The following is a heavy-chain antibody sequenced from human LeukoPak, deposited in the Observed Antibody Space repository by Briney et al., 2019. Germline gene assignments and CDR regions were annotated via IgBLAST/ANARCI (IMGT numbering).Heavy chain of an antibody. CDR1: GGSFSGYY. D-gene: IGHD3-10*01. J-gene: IGHJ4*02. CDR3: ARQAYGSGSYYNSFDY. Sequence: PSETLSLICAVYGGSFSGYYWSWIRQPPGKGLEWIGEVNHSGSTNYNPSLKSRVTISVDTSKNQFSLKLSSVTAADTAVYYCARQAYGSGSYYNSFDYWGQGTLVTVSS. CDR2: VNHSGST. V-gene: IGHV4-34*01.